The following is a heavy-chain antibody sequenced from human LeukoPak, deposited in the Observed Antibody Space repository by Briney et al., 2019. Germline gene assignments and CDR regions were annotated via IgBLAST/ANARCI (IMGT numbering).Heavy chain of an antibody. D-gene: IGHD6-19*01. V-gene: IGHV4-38-2*02. J-gene: IGHJ4*02. CDR2: IYHSGRT. Sequence: PSETLSLTCTVSGYSISSGYYWGWIRQPLGKGLEWIGNIYHSGRTYDNPSLKSRVTISVDTSKNQFSLKLSSVTAADTAVYYCAREYILYRSGWFLDYWGQGTVVTVSS. CDR3: AREYILYRSGWFLDY. CDR1: GYSISSGYY.